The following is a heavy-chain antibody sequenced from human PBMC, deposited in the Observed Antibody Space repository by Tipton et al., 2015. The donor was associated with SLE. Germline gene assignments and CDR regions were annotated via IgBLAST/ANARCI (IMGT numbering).Heavy chain of an antibody. CDR1: GGTLNTYG. Sequence: QLVQSGAEVKKSGSSVKVSCKASGGTLNTYGLSWVRQAPGQGLEWMGGIIPIIGTTDYAQRFQGRLTVTKDESTNTGYMELSSLRSEDTAVYYCARGLRGRFGYDALDMWGQGTMVIVSS. D-gene: IGHD3-16*01. J-gene: IGHJ3*02. V-gene: IGHV1-69*05. CDR2: IIPIIGTT. CDR3: ARGLRGRFGYDALDM.